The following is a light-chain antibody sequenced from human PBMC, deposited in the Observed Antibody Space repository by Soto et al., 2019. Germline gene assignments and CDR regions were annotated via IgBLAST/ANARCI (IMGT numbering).Light chain of an antibody. CDR1: QDIRND. Sequence: AIQMTQSPSSLSASVGDRVTITCRASQDIRNDLGWYQQKPGKAPNLLIYAASSLQRGVPSRFSGSGSGTEFTLTITSLQPEDFAPYYCLQDYTYPWTFGQGTKVEVK. J-gene: IGKJ1*01. CDR2: AAS. V-gene: IGKV1-6*01. CDR3: LQDYTYPWT.